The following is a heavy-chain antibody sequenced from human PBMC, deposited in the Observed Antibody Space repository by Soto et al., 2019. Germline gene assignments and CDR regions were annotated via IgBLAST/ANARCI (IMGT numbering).Heavy chain of an antibody. V-gene: IGHV1-69*01. Sequence: QVQLVQSGAEVKKPGSSVKVSCKASGGTFSSYAISWVRQAPGQGLEWMGGIIPIFGTANYAQKFQGRVTITADESTSTAYMELSSLRSEDTDVYYCARDWVQYYYDSSGYYFGYWGQGTLVTVSS. CDR1: GGTFSSYA. D-gene: IGHD3-22*01. J-gene: IGHJ4*02. CDR3: ARDWVQYYYDSSGYYFGY. CDR2: IIPIFGTA.